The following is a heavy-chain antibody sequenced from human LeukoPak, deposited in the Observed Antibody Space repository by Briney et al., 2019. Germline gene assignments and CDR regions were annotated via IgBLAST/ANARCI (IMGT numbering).Heavy chain of an antibody. CDR3: ASLPLQQLRRGY. CDR2: IGSDNKP. CDR1: GFTFSAYA. D-gene: IGHD4-11*01. V-gene: IGHV3-69-1*02. Sequence: GGSLRLSCEASGFTFSAYAMTWVRQAPGQGLEWVSSIGSDNKPHYSESVKGRFTISRDNAKNSLYLQMNSLRAEDTAVYYCASLPLQQLRRGYWGQGTLVTVSS. J-gene: IGHJ4*02.